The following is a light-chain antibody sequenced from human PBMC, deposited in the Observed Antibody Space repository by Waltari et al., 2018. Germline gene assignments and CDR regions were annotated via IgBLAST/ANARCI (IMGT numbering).Light chain of an antibody. Sequence: DIQMTQSPSSLSASVGDRVPITCQASQDIKNSLNWYQQKPGKAPKVLIYDAANLESGVPSRFSGSGFGTDFTFTISSLQPEDLATYFCQQYHNLPATFGGGTKVESK. CDR3: QQYHNLPAT. V-gene: IGKV1-33*01. J-gene: IGKJ4*01. CDR2: DAA. CDR1: QDIKNS.